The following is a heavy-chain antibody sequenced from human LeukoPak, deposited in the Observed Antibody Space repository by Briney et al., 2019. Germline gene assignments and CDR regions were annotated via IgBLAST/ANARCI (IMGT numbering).Heavy chain of an antibody. Sequence: PSETLSLTCAVYGGSFSGYYWSWIRQPPGKGLEWIGEINHSGSTNYNPSLKSRVTISVDTSKNQFSPKLSSVTAADTAVYYCARTKRGFYFDYWGQGTLVTVSS. CDR1: GGSFSGYY. V-gene: IGHV4-34*01. D-gene: IGHD3-10*01. J-gene: IGHJ4*02. CDR3: ARTKRGFYFDY. CDR2: INHSGST.